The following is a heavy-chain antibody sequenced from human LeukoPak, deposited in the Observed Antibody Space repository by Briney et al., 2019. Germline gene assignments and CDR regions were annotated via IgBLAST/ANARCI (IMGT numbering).Heavy chain of an antibody. V-gene: IGHV1-2*02. Sequence: ASVKVSCKASGYTFTGYYMHWVRQAPGHGLEWMGWINPNSGGTNYAQKSQGRVTMTRDTSISTAYMELSRLRSDDTAVYYCAGGDTSGYEVFDYWGQGTLVTVSS. CDR1: GYTFTGYY. D-gene: IGHD5-12*01. CDR2: INPNSGGT. J-gene: IGHJ4*02. CDR3: AGGDTSGYEVFDY.